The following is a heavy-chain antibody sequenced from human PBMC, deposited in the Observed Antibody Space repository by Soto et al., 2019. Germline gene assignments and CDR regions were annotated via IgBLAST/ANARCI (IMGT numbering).Heavy chain of an antibody. CDR2: IYYSGST. CDR1: GGSIGSSSYY. Sequence: LPETLSLTCTVSGGSIGSSSYYWGWIRQPPGKGLEWIGSIYYSGSTYYNPSLKSRVTISVDTSKNQFSLKLSSVTAADTALYYCARHRRGDGYDYYFDYWGQGTLVTVSS. CDR3: ARHRRGDGYDYYFDY. V-gene: IGHV4-39*01. J-gene: IGHJ4*02. D-gene: IGHD5-12*01.